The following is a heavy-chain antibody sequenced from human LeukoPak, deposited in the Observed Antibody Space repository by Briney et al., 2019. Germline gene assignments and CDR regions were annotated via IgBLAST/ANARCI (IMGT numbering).Heavy chain of an antibody. CDR2: ISSSSSYI. CDR1: GFTFSSYS. CDR3: AKYCSSTSCYGAFDI. J-gene: IGHJ3*02. Sequence: GGSLRLSCAASGFTFSSYSMNWVRQAPGKGLEWVSSISSSSSYIYYEDSVKGRFTISRDNAKNSLYLQMNSLRAEDTAEYYCAKYCSSTSCYGAFDIWGQGTMVTVSS. D-gene: IGHD2-2*01. V-gene: IGHV3-21*01.